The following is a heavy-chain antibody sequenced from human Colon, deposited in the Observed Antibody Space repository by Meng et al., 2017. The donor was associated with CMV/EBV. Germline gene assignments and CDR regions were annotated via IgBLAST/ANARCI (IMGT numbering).Heavy chain of an antibody. Sequence: YTFTSYGISWVRQAPGQGLEWMGWISAHNGNTNYAQKLQGRVTMTTDTSTSTAYMELRSLRSDDTAVYYCARELGYCSSTSCPGRFDPWGQGTLVTVSS. CDR1: YTFTSYG. V-gene: IGHV1-18*01. D-gene: IGHD2-2*01. J-gene: IGHJ5*02. CDR3: ARELGYCSSTSCPGRFDP. CDR2: ISAHNGNT.